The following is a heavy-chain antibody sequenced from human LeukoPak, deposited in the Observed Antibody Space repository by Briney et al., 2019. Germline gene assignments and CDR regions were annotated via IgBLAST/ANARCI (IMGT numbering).Heavy chain of an antibody. CDR2: ISAYNGNT. J-gene: IGHJ6*02. D-gene: IGHD6-13*01. V-gene: IGHV1-18*01. Sequence: AASVKVSCKASGYTFTSYDISWVRQAPGQGLEWMGWISAYNGNTNYAQKVQGRVTMTTDTSTSTGYMELRSLRSDDTAVYYCARVAATIYWYYGMDVWGQGTTVTVPS. CDR1: GYTFTSYD. CDR3: ARVAATIYWYYGMDV.